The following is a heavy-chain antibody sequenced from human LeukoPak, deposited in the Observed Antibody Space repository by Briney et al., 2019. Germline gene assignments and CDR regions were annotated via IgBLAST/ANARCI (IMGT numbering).Heavy chain of an antibody. CDR3: ARSGYFDYYYYYYMDV. CDR1: GGSISSYY. Sequence: SETLSLTCTVSGGSISSYYWSWIRQPPGKGLEWIGYIYYSGSTNYNPSLKSRVTISVDTSKNQFSLKLSSVTAADTAVYYCARSGYFDYYYYYYMDVWGKGTTVTISS. CDR2: IYYSGST. V-gene: IGHV4-59*01. J-gene: IGHJ6*03. D-gene: IGHD3-9*01.